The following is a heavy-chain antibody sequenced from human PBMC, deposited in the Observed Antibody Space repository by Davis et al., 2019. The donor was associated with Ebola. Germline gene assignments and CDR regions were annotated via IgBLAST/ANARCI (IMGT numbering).Heavy chain of an antibody. J-gene: IGHJ5*02. V-gene: IGHV4-4*07. D-gene: IGHD6-13*01. CDR1: GDSINNYY. CDR2: IYTSGST. Sequence: SETLSLTCNVSGDSINNYYWSWIRQPAGKGLEWIGRIYTSGSTNYNPSLKSRLTMSVDMSKNQFSLKLSSVTAADTAMYYCAGDLLSAAGFRFDPWGQGTLVTVSS. CDR3: AGDLLSAAGFRFDP.